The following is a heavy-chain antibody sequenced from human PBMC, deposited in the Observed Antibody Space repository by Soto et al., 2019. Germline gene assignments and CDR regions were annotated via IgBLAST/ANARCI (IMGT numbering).Heavy chain of an antibody. Sequence: SETLSLTCAVSGYSISSGYYWGWIRQPPGKGLEWIVSIYHSGSTYYNPSLKSRVTISVDTSKNQFSLKLSSVTAADTAVYYCVVGATIYFDYWGQGTLVTVSS. D-gene: IGHD1-26*01. CDR3: VVGATIYFDY. J-gene: IGHJ4*02. CDR2: IYHSGST. V-gene: IGHV4-38-2*01. CDR1: GYSISSGYY.